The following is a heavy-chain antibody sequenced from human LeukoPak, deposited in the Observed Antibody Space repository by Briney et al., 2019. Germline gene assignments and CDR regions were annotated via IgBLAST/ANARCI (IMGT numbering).Heavy chain of an antibody. CDR2: INHGGST. J-gene: IGHJ5*02. CDR1: GGSFSGHY. CDR3: ARIQRWLQLVWFDP. V-gene: IGHV4-34*01. D-gene: IGHD5-24*01. Sequence: SETLSLTCAVSGGSFSGHYWNWIRQPPGKGLEWIGEINHGGSTNYNPSLKSRVTISVDTSQNQFSLRLSSVTAADTAVYYCARIQRWLQLVWFDPWGQGTLVTVSS.